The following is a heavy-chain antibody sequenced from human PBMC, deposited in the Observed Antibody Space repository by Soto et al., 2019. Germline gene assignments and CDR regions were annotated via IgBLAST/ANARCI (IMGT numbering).Heavy chain of an antibody. CDR2: IIPIFGTA. CDR3: ARERYYYDSSGSHWYFDL. V-gene: IGHV1-69*12. CDR1: GGTFSSYA. Sequence: QVQLVQSGAEVKKPGSSVKVSCKASGGTFSSYAISWVRQAPGQGLEWMGGIIPIFGTANYAQKFQGRVTITADESTSKAYVERSSLRSEDTAVYYCARERYYYDSSGSHWYFDLWGRGTLVTVSS. D-gene: IGHD3-22*01. J-gene: IGHJ2*01.